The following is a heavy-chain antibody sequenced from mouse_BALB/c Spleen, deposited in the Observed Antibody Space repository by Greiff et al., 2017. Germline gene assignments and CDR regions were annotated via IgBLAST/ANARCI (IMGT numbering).Heavy chain of an antibody. CDR2: ISNGGGST. CDR3: ARHGDYGYAWFAY. Sequence: EVKLMESGGGLVQPGGSLKLSCAASGFTFSSYTMSWVRQTPEKRLEWVAYISNGGGSTYYPDTVKGRFTISRDNAKNTLYLQMSSLKSEDTAMYYCARHGDYGYAWFAYWGQGTLVTVSA. D-gene: IGHD1-2*01. CDR1: GFTFSSYT. V-gene: IGHV5-12-2*01. J-gene: IGHJ3*01.